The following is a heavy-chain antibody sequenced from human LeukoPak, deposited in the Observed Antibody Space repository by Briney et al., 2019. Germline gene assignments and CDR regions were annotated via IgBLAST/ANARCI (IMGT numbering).Heavy chain of an antibody. V-gene: IGHV1-24*01. J-gene: IGHJ4*02. CDR2: FDPEDGET. CDR3: AIPGGSSRDFDY. Sequence: ASVKVSCEVSGYTLTELSMHWVRQAPGKGLEWMGGFDPEDGETIYAQKFQGRVTMTEDTSTDTAYMELSSLRSEDTAVYYCAIPGGSSRDFDYWGQGTLVTVSS. D-gene: IGHD6-13*01. CDR1: GYTLTELS.